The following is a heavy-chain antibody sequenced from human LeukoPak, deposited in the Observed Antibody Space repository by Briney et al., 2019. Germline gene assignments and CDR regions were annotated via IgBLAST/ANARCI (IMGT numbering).Heavy chain of an antibody. D-gene: IGHD3-10*01. Sequence: PSETLSLTCTVSGGSISSYYWSWIRQPPGKGLEWIGYIYYSGSTNYNPSLKSRVTISVDTSKNQFSLKLSSVTAADTAVYYCARDQGRRGHFDYWGQGTLVTVSS. CDR1: GGSISSYY. CDR3: ARDQGRRGHFDY. J-gene: IGHJ4*02. CDR2: IYYSGST. V-gene: IGHV4-59*01.